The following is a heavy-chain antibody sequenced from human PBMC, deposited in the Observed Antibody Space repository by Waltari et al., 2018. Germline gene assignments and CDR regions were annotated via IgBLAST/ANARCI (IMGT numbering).Heavy chain of an antibody. D-gene: IGHD6-19*01. Sequence: QLQLQESGPGLVKPSETLSLNCTVSGGSISSSSYYWGWIRQPPGKGLEWIGSIYYSGSTYYNPSLKSRVTISVDTSKNQFSLKLSSVTAADTAVYYCARGVAVAGRRYNWFDPWGQGTLVTVSS. V-gene: IGHV4-39*07. CDR2: IYYSGST. CDR1: GGSISSSSYY. J-gene: IGHJ5*02. CDR3: ARGVAVAGRRYNWFDP.